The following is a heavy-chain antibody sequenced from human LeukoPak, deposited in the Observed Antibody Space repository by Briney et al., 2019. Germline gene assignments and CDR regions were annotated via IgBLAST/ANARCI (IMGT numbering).Heavy chain of an antibody. CDR1: GGSISSSSYY. CDR3: ARDLPLQSDDNWFDP. J-gene: IGHJ5*02. V-gene: IGHV4-39*07. D-gene: IGHD5-24*01. CDR2: IYYSGST. Sequence: PSETLSLTCTVSGGSISSSSYYWGWIRQPPGKGLEWIGSIYYSGSTYYNPSLKSRVTISVDTSKNQFSLKLSSVTAADTAVYYCARDLPLQSDDNWFDPWGQGTLVTVSS.